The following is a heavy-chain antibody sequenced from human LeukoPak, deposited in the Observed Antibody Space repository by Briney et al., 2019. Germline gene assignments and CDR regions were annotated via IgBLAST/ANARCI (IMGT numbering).Heavy chain of an antibody. Sequence: SETLSPTCTVSGGSISSYYWSWIRQPPGKGLEWIGYIYYSGSTNYNPSLKSRVTISVDTSKNQFSLKLSSVTAADTAVYYCARDAVYSSGWYYYGMDVWGQGTTVTVSS. CDR1: GGSISSYY. CDR2: IYYSGST. CDR3: ARDAVYSSGWYYYGMDV. J-gene: IGHJ6*02. D-gene: IGHD6-19*01. V-gene: IGHV4-59*01.